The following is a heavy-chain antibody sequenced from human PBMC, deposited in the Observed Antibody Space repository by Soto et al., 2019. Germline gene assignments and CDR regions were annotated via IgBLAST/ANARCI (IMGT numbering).Heavy chain of an antibody. Sequence: QVQLQESGPGLVRPSQTLSLTCSVSGASIYNGGYFWSWIRQSPGKGLEWIGHIHNSGSPYHNPSLTSRVTISADTSMNQFSLALTSVTAADTAMYYCARGSTTEKVASWGQGILVTVSS. CDR2: IHNSGSP. CDR1: GASIYNGGYF. CDR3: ARGSTTEKVAS. V-gene: IGHV4-30-4*01. J-gene: IGHJ4*02.